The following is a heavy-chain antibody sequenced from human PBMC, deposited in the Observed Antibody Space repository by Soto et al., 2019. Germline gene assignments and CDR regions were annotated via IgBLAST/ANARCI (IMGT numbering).Heavy chain of an antibody. Sequence: QVQLEQSGAEVKKPGSSVKVSCKASGGTFSSYAISWVRQAPGQGLEWMGGIIPIFGTANYAQKFQGRVTITADESTSTAYMELSSLRSEDTAVYYCARGTDYYDSSGYYPSNWFDPWGQGTLVTVSS. CDR3: ARGTDYYDSSGYYPSNWFDP. D-gene: IGHD3-22*01. CDR2: IIPIFGTA. J-gene: IGHJ5*02. V-gene: IGHV1-69*01. CDR1: GGTFSSYA.